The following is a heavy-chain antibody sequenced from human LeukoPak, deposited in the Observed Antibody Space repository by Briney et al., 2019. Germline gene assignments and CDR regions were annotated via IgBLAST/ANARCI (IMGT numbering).Heavy chain of an antibody. CDR1: GGSISSSSYY. V-gene: IGHV4-39*01. J-gene: IGHJ3*02. CDR2: IYYSGST. CDR3: ARHRMYYYDSSGRGVADAFDI. Sequence: PSETLSLTCTVSGGSISSSSYYWGWIRQPPGKGLEWIGSIYYSGSTYYNPSLKSRVTISVDTSKNQFSLKLSSVTAADTAVYYCARHRMYYYDSSGRGVADAFDIWGQGTMVAVSS. D-gene: IGHD3-22*01.